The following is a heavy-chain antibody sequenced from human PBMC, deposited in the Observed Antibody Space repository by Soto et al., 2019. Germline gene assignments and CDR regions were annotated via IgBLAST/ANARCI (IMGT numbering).Heavy chain of an antibody. CDR3: AREGEYSSSSRYYYYGMDV. CDR2: IYYSGST. CDR1: GGSISSYY. V-gene: IGHV4-59*01. Sequence: SETLSLTCTVSGGSISSYYWSWIRQPPGKGLEWIGYIYYSGSTNYNPSLKSRVTISVDTSKNQFSLKLSSVTAADTAVYYCAREGEYSSSSRYYYYGMDVRGQGTTVTVSS. D-gene: IGHD6-6*01. J-gene: IGHJ6*02.